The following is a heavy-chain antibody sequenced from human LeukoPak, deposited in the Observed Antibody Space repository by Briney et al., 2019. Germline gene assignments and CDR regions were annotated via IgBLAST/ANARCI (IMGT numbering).Heavy chain of an antibody. CDR1: GFTFDDYA. J-gene: IGHJ4*02. V-gene: IGHV3-9*03. D-gene: IGHD4-17*01. Sequence: GGSLRLSCAASGFTFDDYAMHWVRQAPGKGLEWVSGISWNSGSIGYADSVKGRFTISRDNAKNSLYLQMNSLRAEDMALYYCAKEGYGDYEPHFDYWGQGTLVTASS. CDR2: ISWNSGSI. CDR3: AKEGYGDYEPHFDY.